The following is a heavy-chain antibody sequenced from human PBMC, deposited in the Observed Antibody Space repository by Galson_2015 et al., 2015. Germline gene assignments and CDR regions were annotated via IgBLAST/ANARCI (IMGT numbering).Heavy chain of an antibody. J-gene: IGHJ2*01. CDR2: ISGSGDSN. CDR1: GFSFSTYA. CDR3: AKDVLRGYSSCWCRCFDL. D-gene: IGHD6-19*01. V-gene: IGHV3-23*01. Sequence: SLSFSCAAYGFSFSTYAINWVRQAPGKGLEWVSGISGSGDSNYYADSVKGLFSISRVNSKNTRFLQMNSLRAEDTAVYYCAKDVLRGYSSCWCRCFDLWGRGTLVTVSS.